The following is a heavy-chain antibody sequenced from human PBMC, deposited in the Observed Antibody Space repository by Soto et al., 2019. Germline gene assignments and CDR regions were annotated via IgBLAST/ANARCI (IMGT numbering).Heavy chain of an antibody. CDR1: GFTFSSYA. Sequence: GWFLRLSCAAPGFTFSSYAMSWVRQAPGKGLEWVSAISGSGGSTYYADSVKGRFTISRDNSKNTLYLQLNSLRAEDTAVYYRAKDPGGNWNDNFIDYWAQGTLVTDPS. CDR3: AKDPGGNWNDNFIDY. CDR2: ISGSGGST. J-gene: IGHJ4*02. D-gene: IGHD1-1*01. V-gene: IGHV3-23*01.